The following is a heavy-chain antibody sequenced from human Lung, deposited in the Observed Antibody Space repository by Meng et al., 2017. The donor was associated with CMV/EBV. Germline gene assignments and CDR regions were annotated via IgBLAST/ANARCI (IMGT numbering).Heavy chain of an antibody. Sequence: GESLKISCAASGFRFDDYGMSWVRQSPGKGLEWVSRINWNGGATTYADSVKGRFIISRDNTKNSLYLQMNSLRAEDTAVYYCAREFCSSSSCYPPDVWGQGTTVTVSS. J-gene: IGHJ6*02. CDR1: GFRFDDYG. CDR2: INWNGGAT. CDR3: AREFCSSSSCYPPDV. D-gene: IGHD2-2*01. V-gene: IGHV3-20*04.